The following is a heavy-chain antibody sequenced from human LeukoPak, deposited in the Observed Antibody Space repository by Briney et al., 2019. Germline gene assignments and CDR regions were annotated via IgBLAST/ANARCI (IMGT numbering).Heavy chain of an antibody. D-gene: IGHD4-23*01. CDR3: ARISTTVVTPWFDY. CDR2: IYDSGTT. Sequence: SETLSLTCTVSGDSTSSSTYYWDWIRQAPGKGLEWIGNIYDSGTTHYNPSLKSRVTISGDTSKNQFSLKLNSVTAADTAVYYCARISTTVVTPWFDYWGQGTLVTVSS. J-gene: IGHJ4*02. CDR1: GDSTSSSTYY. V-gene: IGHV4-39*07.